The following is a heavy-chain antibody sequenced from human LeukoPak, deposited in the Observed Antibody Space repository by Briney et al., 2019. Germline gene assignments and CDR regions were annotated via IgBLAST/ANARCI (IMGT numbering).Heavy chain of an antibody. CDR3: ARRLIGHIAVDDEFDY. J-gene: IGHJ4*02. D-gene: IGHD6-19*01. CDR2: IIPIFGIA. Sequence: GSSVKVSCKASGGTFSSYAISCVRQAPGQGLEWMGGIIPIFGIANYAQKFEGRVTITAVKSTSTDYLQLSVLRSEDTAVYYCARRLIGHIAVDDEFDYWGQGTLVTVSS. CDR1: GGTFSSYA. V-gene: IGHV1-69*17.